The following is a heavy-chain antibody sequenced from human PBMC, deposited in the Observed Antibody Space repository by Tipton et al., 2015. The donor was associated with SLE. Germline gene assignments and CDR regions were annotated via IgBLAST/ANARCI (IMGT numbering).Heavy chain of an antibody. Sequence: TLSLTCDVSGYSISSGYYWGWIRQPPGKGLEWIGEINHSGSTNYNPSLKSRVTISVDTSKNQFSLKLSSVTAADTALYYCARGPPKGTLDYWGQGTLVTVSS. J-gene: IGHJ4*02. CDR2: INHSGST. CDR3: ARGPPKGTLDY. V-gene: IGHV4-38-2*01. D-gene: IGHD1-1*01. CDR1: GYSISSGYY.